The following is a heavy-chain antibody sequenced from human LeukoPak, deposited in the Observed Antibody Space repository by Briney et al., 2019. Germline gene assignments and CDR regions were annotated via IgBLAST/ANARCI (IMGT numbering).Heavy chain of an antibody. CDR1: GGSISSYY. V-gene: IGHV4-59*01. D-gene: IGHD3-22*01. CDR2: IYYSGST. J-gene: IGHJ3*02. Sequence: SETLSLTCTVSGGSISSYYWSWIRQPPGKGLEWIGYIYYSGSTNYNPSLKSRVTISVDTSKNQFSLKLSSVTAADTAVYYCARAAPYGSGYYGVAFDIWGQGTMVTVSS. CDR3: ARAAPYGSGYYGVAFDI.